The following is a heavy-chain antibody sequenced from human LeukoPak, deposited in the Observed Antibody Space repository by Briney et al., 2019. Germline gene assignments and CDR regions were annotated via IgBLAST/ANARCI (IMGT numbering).Heavy chain of an antibody. J-gene: IGHJ4*02. Sequence: PGGSLRLSCAAFGLTFDDYGMSWVRQAPGKGLEWVSGFNWDGGSTGYADSLKGRFTISRDNAKNSLYLQMNSLRAEDTALYYCARGYGSGSYYYDYWGQGTLVTVSS. CDR3: ARGYGSGSYYYDY. CDR2: FNWDGGST. D-gene: IGHD3-10*01. V-gene: IGHV3-20*04. CDR1: GLTFDDYG.